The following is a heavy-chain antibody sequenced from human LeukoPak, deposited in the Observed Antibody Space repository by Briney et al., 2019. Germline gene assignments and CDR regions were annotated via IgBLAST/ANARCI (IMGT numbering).Heavy chain of an antibody. J-gene: IGHJ5*02. CDR1: GFTFSSYS. CDR3: ARDSNYGSGSYYNGNWFDP. V-gene: IGHV3-21*01. D-gene: IGHD3-10*01. CDR2: ISSSSSYI. Sequence: GGSLRLSCAASGFTFSSYSMNWVRQAPGKGLEWVSSISSSSSYIYYADSVKGRFTISRDNAKNSLYLQMNSLRAEDTAVYYCARDSNYGSGSYYNGNWFDPWGHGTLVTVSS.